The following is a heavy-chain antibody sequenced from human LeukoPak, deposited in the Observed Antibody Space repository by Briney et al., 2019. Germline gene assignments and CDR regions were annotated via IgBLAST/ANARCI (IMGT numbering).Heavy chain of an antibody. Sequence: SETLSLTCTVSGGSISSHYWSWIRQPLGKGLEWIGYIYYSGSTNYNPSLKSRVTISVDTSKNQFSLKLSSVTAADTAVYYCAGEAWTGWFDPWGQGTLVTVSS. V-gene: IGHV4-59*11. J-gene: IGHJ5*02. CDR1: GGSISSHY. CDR3: AGEAWTGWFDP. CDR2: IYYSGST. D-gene: IGHD1-1*01.